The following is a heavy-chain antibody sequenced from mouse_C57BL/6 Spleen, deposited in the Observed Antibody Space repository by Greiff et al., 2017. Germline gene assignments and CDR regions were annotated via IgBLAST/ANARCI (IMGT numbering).Heavy chain of an antibody. CDR1: GYTFTSYW. Sequence: QVQLQQSGAELAKPGASVKLSCKASGYTFTSYWMHWVKQRPGQGLEWIGYINPSRGYTKYNQKFKDKATLTADKSSSTACMQLSRLTYEYSAVYYCARDGLGDYYDMDYGGHGTSVTVSS. D-gene: IGHD4-1*01. CDR2: INPSRGYT. J-gene: IGHJ4*01. CDR3: ARDGLGDYYDMDY. V-gene: IGHV1-7*01.